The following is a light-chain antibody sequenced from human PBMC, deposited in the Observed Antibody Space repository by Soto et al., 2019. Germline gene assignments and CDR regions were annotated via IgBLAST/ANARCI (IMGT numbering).Light chain of an antibody. Sequence: QSVLTQPPSVSGAPGQKVTISCTGSSSNIGAGFDVHGYQQLPATAPKLLIYGHSNRPSGVPDRLSGSKSGTSASLASTGLQVEDDAGYCCQSYDSGLSAAVFGGGTKLTVL. CDR3: QSYDSGLSAAV. J-gene: IGLJ2*01. CDR2: GHS. V-gene: IGLV1-40*01. CDR1: SSNIGAGFD.